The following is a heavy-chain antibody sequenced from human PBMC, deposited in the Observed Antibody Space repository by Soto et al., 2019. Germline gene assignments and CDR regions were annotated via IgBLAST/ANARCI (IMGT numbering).Heavy chain of an antibody. CDR1: GGSFSGYY. Sequence: QVQLQQWGAGLLKPSETLSLTCAVYGGSFSGYYWSWIRQPPGKGLEWIGEINHSGSTNYNPSLKSRVTISVDTSKNQFSLKLSSVTAADTAVYYCARARSGYDLLVRGISSGWYVDYWGQGTLVTVSS. V-gene: IGHV4-34*01. CDR2: INHSGST. D-gene: IGHD5-12*01. J-gene: IGHJ4*02. CDR3: ARARSGYDLLVRGISSGWYVDY.